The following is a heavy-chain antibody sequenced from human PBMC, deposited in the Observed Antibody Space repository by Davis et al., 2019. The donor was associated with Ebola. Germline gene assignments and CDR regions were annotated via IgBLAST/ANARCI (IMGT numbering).Heavy chain of an antibody. J-gene: IGHJ6*02. V-gene: IGHV4-30-2*03. CDR1: GGSISSGGYS. CDR3: AKVHVDTSVEFMDV. CDR2: IYYSGST. D-gene: IGHD5-18*01. Sequence: MPSETLSLTCAVSGGSISSGGYSWSWIRQPPGKGLEWIGYIYYSGSTYYNPSLKSRVTISVDTSKNQFPLKLSSVTAADTAVYYCAKVHVDTSVEFMDVWGQGTTVTVSS.